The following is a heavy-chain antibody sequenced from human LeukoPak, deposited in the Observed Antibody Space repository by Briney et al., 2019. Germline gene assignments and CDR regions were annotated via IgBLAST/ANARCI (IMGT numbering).Heavy chain of an antibody. V-gene: IGHV4-59*01. CDR3: ARGAAGYSYG. CDR2: IYYSGST. CDR1: GGSISSYY. J-gene: IGHJ4*02. Sequence: SETLSLTCTVSGGSISSYYWSWIRQPPGKGLEWIGHIYYSGSTNYNPSLKSRLTISIDTSKDQFSLRLSSVTAADTAVYYCARGAAGYSYGWGQGTLVTVSS. D-gene: IGHD5-18*01.